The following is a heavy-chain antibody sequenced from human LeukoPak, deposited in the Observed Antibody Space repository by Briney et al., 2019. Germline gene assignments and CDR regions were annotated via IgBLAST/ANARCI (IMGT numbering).Heavy chain of an antibody. CDR2: TNPKNGGT. CDR3: ARRVTAASGFDY. Sequence: ASVKVSCKASGYTFTDYYIYWVRQAPGLGLEWMGWTNPKNGGTNYAQKFQGRVTMTSDTSISTAYMDLNSLKSDDTAVYYCARRVTAASGFDYWGQGTLVTVSS. CDR1: GYTFTDYY. D-gene: IGHD6-13*01. J-gene: IGHJ4*02. V-gene: IGHV1-2*02.